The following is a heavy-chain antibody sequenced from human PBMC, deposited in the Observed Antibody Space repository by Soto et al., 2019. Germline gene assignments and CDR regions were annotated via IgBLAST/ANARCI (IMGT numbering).Heavy chain of an antibody. CDR3: AGEGVVGAPIGY. CDR1: GYTFTSYG. J-gene: IGHJ4*02. D-gene: IGHD2-15*01. Sequence: QVQLVQSGAEVKKPGASVKVSCKASGYTFTSYGISWVRQAPGQGLEWMGWISAYNGNTNYAQKLQGRVTMTKDTTTSTTYLELRSMRSYDTAVYYCAGEGVVGAPIGYWGQGTLVTVSS. CDR2: ISAYNGNT. V-gene: IGHV1-18*01.